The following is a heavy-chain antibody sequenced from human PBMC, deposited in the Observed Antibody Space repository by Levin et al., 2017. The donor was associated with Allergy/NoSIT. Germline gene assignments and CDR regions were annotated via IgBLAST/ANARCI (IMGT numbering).Heavy chain of an antibody. CDR2: INTYNGNT. J-gene: IGHJ6*02. Sequence: ASVKVSCKASGYSFNSYGINWVRQAPGQGLEWLGWINTYNGNTNYAQRVQGRVTMSTDASTSTAYMELRSLRSNDTAIYYCARGHIPSSTQNTHTYYHYYGMDVWGQGTTVTVSS. CDR3: ARGHIPSSTQNTHTYYHYYGMDV. CDR1: GYSFNSYG. D-gene: IGHD2/OR15-2a*01. V-gene: IGHV1-18*01.